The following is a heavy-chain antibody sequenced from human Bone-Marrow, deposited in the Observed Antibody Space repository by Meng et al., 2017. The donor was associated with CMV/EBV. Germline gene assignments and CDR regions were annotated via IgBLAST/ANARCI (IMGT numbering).Heavy chain of an antibody. CDR2: ISTANGNT. CDR3: ANYESDY. CDR1: GYTLARHA. Sequence: ASVKVSCKASGYTLARHAINWVRQAPGQGLEWVGWISTANGNTKYAQKFQGRVTMTADRSTSTVYMELKSLTSDDAAVYYCANYESDYWGQGTLVTVSS. V-gene: IGHV1-18*01. J-gene: IGHJ4*02. D-gene: IGHD1-7*01.